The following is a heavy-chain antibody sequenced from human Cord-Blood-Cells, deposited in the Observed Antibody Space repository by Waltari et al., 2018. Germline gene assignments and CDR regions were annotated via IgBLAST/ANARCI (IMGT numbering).Heavy chain of an antibody. CDR2: INHSGST. CDR3: ASERGSGSYLNWFDP. V-gene: IGHV4-34*01. CDR1: GGSFSGYY. Sequence: QVQLQQWGAGLLKPSETLSLTCAVYGGSFSGYYWSWIRQPPGKGLEWIGEINHSGSTNYNPSLKRRVTISVDTSKNQFSLKLSSVTAADTAVYYCASERGSGSYLNWFDPWGQGTLVTVSS. J-gene: IGHJ5*02. D-gene: IGHD3-10*01.